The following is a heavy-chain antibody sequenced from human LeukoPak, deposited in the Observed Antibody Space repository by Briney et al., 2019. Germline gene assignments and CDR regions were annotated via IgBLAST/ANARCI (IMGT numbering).Heavy chain of an antibody. CDR3: ATGRGTYYYDSSGYWN. V-gene: IGHV1-2*02. CDR2: INPKSGDT. D-gene: IGHD3-22*01. CDR1: GYTFIDYY. Sequence: ASVMVSCKASGYTFIDYYIHWVRQAPGQGLEWMGWINPKSGDTSYAQKFQDRVTMTRDTSTSTGYMELRSLRSEDTAVYYCATGRGTYYYDSSGYWNWGQGTLVTVSS. J-gene: IGHJ4*02.